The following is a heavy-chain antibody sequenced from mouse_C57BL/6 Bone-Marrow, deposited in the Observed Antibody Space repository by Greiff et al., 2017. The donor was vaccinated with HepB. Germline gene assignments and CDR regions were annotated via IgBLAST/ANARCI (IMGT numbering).Heavy chain of an antibody. D-gene: IGHD1-1*01. CDR2: IYPGDGDT. J-gene: IGHJ1*03. CDR1: GYAFSSSW. Sequence: GASVKISCKASGYAFSSSWMNWVKQRPGKGLEWIGRIYPGDGDTNYNGKFKGKATLTADKSSSTAYMQLSSLTSEDSAVYFCARSRYYYGSNWYFDVWGTGTTVTVSS. V-gene: IGHV1-82*01. CDR3: ARSRYYYGSNWYFDV.